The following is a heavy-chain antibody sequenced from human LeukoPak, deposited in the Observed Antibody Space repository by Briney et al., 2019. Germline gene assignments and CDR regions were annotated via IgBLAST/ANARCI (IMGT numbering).Heavy chain of an antibody. Sequence: GGSLRLSCAASGFTFSSYSMNWVRQAPRKGLEWVSSISSSSSYIYYADSVKGRFTISRDNAKNSLYLQMNSLRAEDTAVYYCASYYDSSGYWDYYYGMDVWGQGTTVTVSS. CDR2: ISSSSSYI. CDR3: ASYYDSSGYWDYYYGMDV. CDR1: GFTFSSYS. J-gene: IGHJ6*02. V-gene: IGHV3-21*01. D-gene: IGHD3-22*01.